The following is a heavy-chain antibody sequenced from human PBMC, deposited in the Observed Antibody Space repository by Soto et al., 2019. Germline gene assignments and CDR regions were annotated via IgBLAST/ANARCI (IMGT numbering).Heavy chain of an antibody. D-gene: IGHD2-15*01. CDR1: GYTFTTYY. V-gene: IGHV1-46*01. J-gene: IGHJ4*02. CDR3: ARAWYCSGGTCFHGNCDY. Sequence: QVQLVQSGAEVKRPGASVKVSCKASGYTFTTYYMHWVRQAPGQGREWLVIINPNGGSTNYAQKSQGRVTMTRDTSTSTVYLELSSLISADTAVYYCARAWYCSGGTCFHGNCDYWGQGTLVTVSA. CDR2: INPNGGST.